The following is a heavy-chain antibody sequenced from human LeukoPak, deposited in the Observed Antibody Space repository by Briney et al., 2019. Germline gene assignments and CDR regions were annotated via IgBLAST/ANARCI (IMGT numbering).Heavy chain of an antibody. CDR2: ISSSSSYI. D-gene: IGHD3-22*01. CDR1: GFTFSSYS. J-gene: IGHJ4*02. Sequence: PGGSLRLSCAASGFTFSSYSMNWVRQAPGKGLEWVSSISSSSSYIYYADSVKGRFTISRDNAKNSLYLQMNSLRAEDTAVYYCARDRGYYYDSSGYYYDYWGQGTLVTVFS. CDR3: ARDRGYYYDSSGYYYDY. V-gene: IGHV3-21*01.